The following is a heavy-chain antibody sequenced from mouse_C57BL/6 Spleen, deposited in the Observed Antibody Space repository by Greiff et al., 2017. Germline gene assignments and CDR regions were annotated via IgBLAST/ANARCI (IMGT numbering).Heavy chain of an antibody. CDR1: GYTFTDYE. CDR2: IDPETGGT. Sequence: VQLQQSGAELVRPGASVTLSCKASGYTFTDYEMHWVKQTPVHGLEWIGAIDPETGGTAYNQKFKGKAILTADKSSSTAYMELRSLTSEDSAVYYCSDSSGYVWFAYWGQGTLVTVSA. CDR3: SDSSGYVWFAY. J-gene: IGHJ3*01. V-gene: IGHV1-15*01. D-gene: IGHD3-2*02.